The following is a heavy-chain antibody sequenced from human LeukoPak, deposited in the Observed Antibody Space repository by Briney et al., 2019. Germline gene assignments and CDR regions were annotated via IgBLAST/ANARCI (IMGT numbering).Heavy chain of an antibody. Sequence: GGSLRLSCAASGFTFSSYAVSWVRQAPGKELEWVSIISGGTSGTYYADSVKGRFTISRDNSKNTVCLQMNSLRAEDTALYYCAKGSGSTLYYLDYWGQGTLVTVSS. D-gene: IGHD1-26*01. CDR3: AKGSGSTLYYLDY. J-gene: IGHJ4*02. V-gene: IGHV3-23*01. CDR2: ISGGTSGT. CDR1: GFTFSSYA.